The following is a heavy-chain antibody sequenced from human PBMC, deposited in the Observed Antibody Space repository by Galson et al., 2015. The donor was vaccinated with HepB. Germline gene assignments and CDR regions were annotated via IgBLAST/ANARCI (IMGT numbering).Heavy chain of an antibody. CDR3: ASGPLGYCSSTSCYAPPYYYYGMDV. J-gene: IGHJ6*02. V-gene: IGHV5-10-1*01. CDR1: GYSFTSYW. CDR2: IDPSDSYT. Sequence: QSGAEVKKPGESLRISCKGSGYSFTSYWISWVRQMPGKGLEWMGRIDPSDSYTNYSPSFQGHVTISADKSISTAYLQWSSLKASDTAMYYCASGPLGYCSSTSCYAPPYYYYGMDVWGQGTTVTVSS. D-gene: IGHD2-2*01.